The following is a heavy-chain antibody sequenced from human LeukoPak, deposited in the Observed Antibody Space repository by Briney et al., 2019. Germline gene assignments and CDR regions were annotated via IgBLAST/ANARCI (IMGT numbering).Heavy chain of an antibody. CDR3: ARESSRSSSSSFDY. V-gene: IGHV4-59*01. CDR1: GGSISSYY. D-gene: IGHD6-6*01. CDR2: IYYSGST. J-gene: IGHJ4*02. Sequence: SETLSLTCTVSGGSISSYYWSWIRQPPGKGLEWSGDIYYSGSTNYNPSLKSRVTISVDTSKNQFSLKLSSVTAADTAVYYCARESSRSSSSSFDYWGQGTLVTVSS.